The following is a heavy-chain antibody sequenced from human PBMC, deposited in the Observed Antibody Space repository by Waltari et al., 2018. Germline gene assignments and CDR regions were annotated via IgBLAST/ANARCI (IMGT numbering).Heavy chain of an antibody. V-gene: IGHV3-23*01. CDR2: ISGSGGST. CDR1: GFTFSSYA. CDR3: AKDGPFRFWTEGYYGMDV. D-gene: IGHD3-3*01. J-gene: IGHJ6*02. Sequence: RLSCAASGFTFSSYAMSWVRQAPGKGLEWVSAISGSGGSTYYADSVKGRFTISRDNSKNTLYLQMNSLRAEDTAVYYCAKDGPFRFWTEGYYGMDVWGQGTTVTVSS.